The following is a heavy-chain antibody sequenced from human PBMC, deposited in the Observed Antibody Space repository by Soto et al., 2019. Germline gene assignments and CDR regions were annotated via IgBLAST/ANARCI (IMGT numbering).Heavy chain of an antibody. D-gene: IGHD2-2*01. CDR3: ARAEEFCRSTSRYVVRYYYGMDV. J-gene: IGHJ6*02. CDR1: GYTFTSYG. CDR2: LSAYNRNT. Sequence: ASVKVSCNASGYTFTSYGISGVRQAPGQGLEWMGWLSAYNRNTNHAQKPQSRVTMTTDTSTSTASMALRSLRSDDTAVPYSARAEEFCRSTSRYVVRYYYGMDVWGQGTTVTVSS. V-gene: IGHV1-18*01.